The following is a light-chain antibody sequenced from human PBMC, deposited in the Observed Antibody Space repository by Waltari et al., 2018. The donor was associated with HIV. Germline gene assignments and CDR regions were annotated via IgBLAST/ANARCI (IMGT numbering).Light chain of an antibody. V-gene: IGLV1-47*01. J-gene: IGLJ3*02. CDR1: GSNIGSNS. CDR3: AAWDDSLSGPV. Sequence: QSVLTQPPSASGTPGQSVTISCSGSGSNIGSNSVYWYQHLPGTTPNLLIFMNKQRPSGVPDRFAGSQSGTSASLAISGLRSGDEADYYCAAWDDSLSGPVFGGGTKVTVL. CDR2: MNK.